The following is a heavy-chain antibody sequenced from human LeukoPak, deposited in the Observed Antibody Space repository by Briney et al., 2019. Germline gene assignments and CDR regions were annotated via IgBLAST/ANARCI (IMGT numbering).Heavy chain of an antibody. V-gene: IGHV3-7*03. Sequence: GRSLRLSCAASGFTFSSYGMHWVRQALGKGLEGVANIKKDGSGISYVDSVQGRFIISRDNAKNSLYLQMNSLRVEDTAVYFCAGGNSMNVWGKGTAVTVSS. J-gene: IGHJ6*04. CDR2: IKKDGSGI. CDR3: AGGNSMNV. D-gene: IGHD1/OR15-1a*01. CDR1: GFTFSSYG.